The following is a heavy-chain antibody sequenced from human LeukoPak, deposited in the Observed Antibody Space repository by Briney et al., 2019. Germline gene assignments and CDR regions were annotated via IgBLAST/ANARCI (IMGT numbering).Heavy chain of an antibody. V-gene: IGHV3-21*04. CDR2: ISSSSSYI. Sequence: GGSLRLSCAASGFTFSSYSMTWVRQAPGKGLEWVSSISSSSSYIYYADSVKGRFTISRDNSKNTLYLQMNSLRAEDTAVYYCAKYYHSSGYHYEFDYWGQGTLVTVSS. D-gene: IGHD3-22*01. CDR1: GFTFSSYS. J-gene: IGHJ4*02. CDR3: AKYYHSSGYHYEFDY.